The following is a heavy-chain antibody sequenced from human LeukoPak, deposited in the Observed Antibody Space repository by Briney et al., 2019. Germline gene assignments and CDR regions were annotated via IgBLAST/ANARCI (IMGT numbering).Heavy chain of an antibody. CDR2: ISYDGSNK. D-gene: IGHD1-1*01. V-gene: IGHV3-30*04. CDR3: ARDPLGTRPGFDY. CDR1: GFTFSSYA. Sequence: GGSLRLSCAAPGFTFSSYAMHWVRQAPGKGLEWVAVISYDGSNKYYADSVKGRFTISRDNSKNTLYLRMNSLRAEDTAVYYCARDPLGTRPGFDYWGQGTLVTVSS. J-gene: IGHJ4*02.